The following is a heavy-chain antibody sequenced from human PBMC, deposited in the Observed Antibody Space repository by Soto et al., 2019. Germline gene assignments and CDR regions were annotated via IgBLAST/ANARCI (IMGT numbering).Heavy chain of an antibody. CDR3: AKDWSDYDILTGYYLSCYMDV. D-gene: IGHD3-9*01. Sequence: GGSLRLSCAASGFTFSSYGMHWVRQAPGKGLEWVAVISYDGSNKYYADSVKGRFTISRDNSKNTLYLQMNSLRAEDTVVYYCAKDWSDYDILTGYYLSCYMDVWGKGTTVTVSS. CDR2: ISYDGSNK. J-gene: IGHJ6*03. V-gene: IGHV3-30*18. CDR1: GFTFSSYG.